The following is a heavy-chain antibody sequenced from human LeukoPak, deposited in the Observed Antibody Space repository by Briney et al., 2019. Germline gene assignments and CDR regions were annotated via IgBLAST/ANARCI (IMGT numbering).Heavy chain of an antibody. V-gene: IGHV4-34*01. J-gene: IGHJ4*02. CDR2: INHSGST. Sequence: SETLSLTCAVYGGSFSGYYWSWIRQPPGKGLEWIGEINHSGSTNYNPSLKSRVTISVDTSKNQFSLKLSSVTAADTAVYYCARGGYDYIWGSYRYRNHYFDYWGQGTLVAVSS. CDR1: GGSFSGYY. D-gene: IGHD3-16*02. CDR3: ARGGYDYIWGSYRYRNHYFDY.